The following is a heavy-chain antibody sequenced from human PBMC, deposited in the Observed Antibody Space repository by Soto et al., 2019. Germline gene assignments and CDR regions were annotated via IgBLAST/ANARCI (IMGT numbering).Heavy chain of an antibody. Sequence: QVQLVQSGAEVKKPGSSVKVSCKTSGGSFSSYAVSWVRQAPGQGLEWMGGIIPFLGTENYAQKFQGRVTITADNPPNTAYMELNSLRFEDTAVYYCARGPPASAMDKFDYWGQGTPVTVSS. CDR3: ARGPPASAMDKFDY. CDR1: GGSFSSYA. CDR2: IIPFLGTE. V-gene: IGHV1-69*06. D-gene: IGHD5-18*01. J-gene: IGHJ4*02.